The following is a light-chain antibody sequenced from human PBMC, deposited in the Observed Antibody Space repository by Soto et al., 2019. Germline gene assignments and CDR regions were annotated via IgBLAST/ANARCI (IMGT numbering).Light chain of an antibody. Sequence: QSALTQPPSLSGTPGQSVTISCSGSSSNIEGNTVHWYQHLPGTAPKLLIYDNNKRPSGIPDRFSGSKSGTSVTLGITGLQTGDEADYYCGTWDTSLSAVVFGGGTKLTVL. J-gene: IGLJ2*01. CDR1: SSNIEGNT. CDR2: DNN. CDR3: GTWDTSLSAVV. V-gene: IGLV1-51*01.